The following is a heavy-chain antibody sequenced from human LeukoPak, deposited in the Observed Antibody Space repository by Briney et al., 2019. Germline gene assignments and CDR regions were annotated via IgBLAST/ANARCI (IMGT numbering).Heavy chain of an antibody. V-gene: IGHV1-2*02. CDR3: AREYYDSSAYNQEAIDY. Sequence: ASVKVSCKASGYTFTDYYMHWVRQAPGQGLEWLGWINPNSGGTNYAQKFQGRLTMTRDTSISTAYMELSRLRSDDTAVYYCAREYYDSSAYNQEAIDYWGQGSLLTVSS. CDR1: GYTFTDYY. J-gene: IGHJ4*02. D-gene: IGHD3-22*01. CDR2: INPNSGGT.